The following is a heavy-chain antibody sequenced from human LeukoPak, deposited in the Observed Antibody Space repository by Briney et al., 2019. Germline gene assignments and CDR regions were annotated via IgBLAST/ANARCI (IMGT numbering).Heavy chain of an antibody. D-gene: IGHD4-23*01. J-gene: IGHJ4*02. Sequence: GASVKVSCKASGYTFTSYGISWVRQAPGQGLEWMGWISAYNGNTNYAQKLQGRVTMTTDTSTSTAYMELRSLRSEDTAVYYCARVDFDDYGGNGGGFDYWGQGTLVTVSS. CDR3: ARVDFDDYGGNGGGFDY. V-gene: IGHV1-18*01. CDR2: ISAYNGNT. CDR1: GYTFTSYG.